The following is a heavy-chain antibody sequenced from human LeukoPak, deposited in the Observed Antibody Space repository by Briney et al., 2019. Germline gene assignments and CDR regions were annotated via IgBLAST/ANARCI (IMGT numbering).Heavy chain of an antibody. CDR3: ARVGVVVTAIPLDHPPDFDY. V-gene: IGHV4-39*07. D-gene: IGHD2-21*02. J-gene: IGHJ4*02. CDR2: IYYSGST. Sequence: QPSETLSLTCTVSGGSISSCSYYWGWIRPPPREGLGWVGGIYYSGSTYYNPSLKSRVTISVDTSKNQFSLKLSSVTAADTAVYYCARVGVVVTAIPLDHPPDFDYWGQGTLVTVSS. CDR1: GGSISSCSYY.